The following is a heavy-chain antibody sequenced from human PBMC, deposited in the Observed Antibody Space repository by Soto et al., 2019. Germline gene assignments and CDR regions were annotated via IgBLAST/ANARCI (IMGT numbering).Heavy chain of an antibody. J-gene: IGHJ4*02. CDR1: GFTFSGYS. Sequence: EGSRRLACAASGFTFSGYSMNWVRQAPGKGLEWVSSISSSSSYIYYADSVKGRFTISRDNAKNSLYLQMNSLRAEDTAVYYCARVAGTQYHFDDWGQGTQVT. D-gene: IGHD1-1*01. V-gene: IGHV3-21*01. CDR3: ARVAGTQYHFDD. CDR2: ISSSSSYI.